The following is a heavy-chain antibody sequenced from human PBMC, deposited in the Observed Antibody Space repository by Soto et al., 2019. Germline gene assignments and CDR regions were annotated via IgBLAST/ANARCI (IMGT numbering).Heavy chain of an antibody. Sequence: ASVKVSCKAPGYTFTGYYMHWVRQAPGQGLEWMGWINPNSGGTNYAQKFQGRVTMTRDTSISTAYMELSRLRSDDTAVYYCARDPLYYYDSSGYPTDYYYYGMDVWGQGTTVTVSS. D-gene: IGHD3-22*01. J-gene: IGHJ6*02. V-gene: IGHV1-2*02. CDR3: ARDPLYYYDSSGYPTDYYYYGMDV. CDR1: GYTFTGYY. CDR2: INPNSGGT.